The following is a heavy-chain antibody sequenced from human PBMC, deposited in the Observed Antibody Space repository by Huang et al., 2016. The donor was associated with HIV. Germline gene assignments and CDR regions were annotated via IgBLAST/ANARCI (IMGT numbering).Heavy chain of an antibody. Sequence: EVQLVQSGAVVKKPGESLKISCKGSGYTFNGYWIGWVRQMPGKGLEWMGIIYPGDSDTTDSPSFQGQVTISADKAISTAYLQGSGLKASDTAMYYCARQGVGDFVVEPTGLGAFDIWGQGTMVTVSS. V-gene: IGHV5-51*01. J-gene: IGHJ3*02. D-gene: IGHD2-2*01. CDR3: ARQGVGDFVVEPTGLGAFDI. CDR2: IYPGDSDT. CDR1: GYTFNGYW.